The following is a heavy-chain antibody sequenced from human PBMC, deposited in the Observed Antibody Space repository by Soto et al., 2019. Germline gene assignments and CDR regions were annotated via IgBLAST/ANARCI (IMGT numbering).Heavy chain of an antibody. V-gene: IGHV4-39*01. CDR3: ARADGDYVSGAPLDY. J-gene: IGHJ4*02. CDR2: IYYSGST. CDR1: GGSISSSSYY. D-gene: IGHD4-17*01. Sequence: PSETLSLTCTVSGGSISSSSYYWGWIRQPPGKGLEWIGSIYYSGSTYYNPSLKSRVTISVDTSKNQFSLKLSSVTAADTAVYYCARADGDYVSGAPLDYWGQGTLVTVSS.